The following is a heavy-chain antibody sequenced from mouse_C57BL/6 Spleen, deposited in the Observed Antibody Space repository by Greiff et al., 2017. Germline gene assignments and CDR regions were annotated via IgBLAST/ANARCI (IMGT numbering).Heavy chain of an antibody. Sequence: QVQLKESGAELAKPGASVKLSCKASGYTFTSYWMHWVKQRPGQGLEWIGYINPSSGYTKYNQKFKDKATLTADKSSSTAYMQLSSLTYEDSAVYYCTRFYDGYPDGWGTGTTVTVST. CDR2: INPSSGYT. V-gene: IGHV1-7*01. J-gene: IGHJ1*03. CDR1: GYTFTSYW. D-gene: IGHD2-3*01. CDR3: TRFYDGYPDG.